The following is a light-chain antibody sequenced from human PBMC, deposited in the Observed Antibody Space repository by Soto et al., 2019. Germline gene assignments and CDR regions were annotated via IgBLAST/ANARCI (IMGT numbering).Light chain of an antibody. CDR1: QRVSASY. Sequence: EIVLTQPPGTLSLSPGERATLSCRASQRVSASYLAWYQQKPGQAPRLVIYGASSRATGFPDRFSGSGSGTDFTLTISRLEPEDFAVYYCQQYDTSATFGQGTKVDIK. CDR3: QQYDTSAT. J-gene: IGKJ2*01. V-gene: IGKV3-20*01. CDR2: GAS.